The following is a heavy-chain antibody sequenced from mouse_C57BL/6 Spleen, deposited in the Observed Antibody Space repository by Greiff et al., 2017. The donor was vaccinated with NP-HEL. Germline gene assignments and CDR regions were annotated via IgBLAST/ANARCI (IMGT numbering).Heavy chain of an antibody. CDR1: GYAFSSYW. J-gene: IGHJ4*01. V-gene: IGHV1-80*01. CDR3: ARRGGSSLYAMDY. CDR2: IYPGDGDT. Sequence: QVQLKESGAELVKPGASVKISCKASGYAFSSYWMNWVKQRPGKGLEWIGQIYPGDGDTNYNGKFKGKATLTADKSSSTAYMQLSSLTSEDSAVYFCARRGGSSLYAMDYWGQGTSVTVSS. D-gene: IGHD1-1*01.